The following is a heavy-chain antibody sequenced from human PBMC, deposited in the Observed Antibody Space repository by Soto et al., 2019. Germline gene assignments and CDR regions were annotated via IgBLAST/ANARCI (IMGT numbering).Heavy chain of an antibody. CDR3: ARGGSSGWYGGGDWFDP. D-gene: IGHD6-19*01. Sequence: PSETLSLTCAVSGYSISSGYYWGWIRQPPGKGLEWIGEINHSGSTNYNPSLKSRVTISVDTSKNQFSLKLSSVTAADTAVYYCARGGSSGWYGGGDWFDPWGQGTLVTVSS. V-gene: IGHV4-38-2*01. J-gene: IGHJ5*02. CDR2: INHSGST. CDR1: GYSISSGYY.